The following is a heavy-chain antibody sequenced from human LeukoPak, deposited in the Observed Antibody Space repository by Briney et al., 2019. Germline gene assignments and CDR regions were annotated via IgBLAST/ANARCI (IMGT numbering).Heavy chain of an antibody. V-gene: IGHV4-59*01. Sequence: PSETLSLTCTVSGGSISSYYWSWLRQPPGKGLEWIGYIYYSGSTNYNPSLKSRVTISVDTPKNQFSLKLSSVTAADTAVYYCARGVVWGSYRHFDYWGQGTLVTVSS. CDR3: ARGVVWGSYRHFDY. CDR1: GGSISSYY. CDR2: IYYSGST. D-gene: IGHD3-16*02. J-gene: IGHJ4*02.